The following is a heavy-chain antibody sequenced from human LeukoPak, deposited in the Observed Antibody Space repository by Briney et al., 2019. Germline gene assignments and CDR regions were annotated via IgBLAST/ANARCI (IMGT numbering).Heavy chain of an antibody. D-gene: IGHD1-1*01. Sequence: GASVTVSCKASGYTFTHYRLHWVRQAHGQGLEWMGWVNPDSGATYYQQNFQGRVTMTRDTSISTVYMELSRLRSDDTAVYYCARENWYSDYWGQGTLVTVSS. V-gene: IGHV1-2*02. J-gene: IGHJ4*02. CDR3: ARENWYSDY. CDR2: VNPDSGAT. CDR1: GYTFTHYR.